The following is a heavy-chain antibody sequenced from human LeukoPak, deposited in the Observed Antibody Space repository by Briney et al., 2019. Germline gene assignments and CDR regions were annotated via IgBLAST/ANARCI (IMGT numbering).Heavy chain of an antibody. CDR3: ARCIAVPGRGYYYFGMDV. CDR1: GFTFSSYA. Sequence: GGSPRLSCAASGFTFSSYAMSWVRQAPGKGLEWVSAISGSGGSTYYADSVKGRFTISRDNSKNTLYLQMNNLRADDTAVYYCARCIAVPGRGYYYFGMDVWGQGTTVTVSS. D-gene: IGHD6-19*01. V-gene: IGHV3-23*01. J-gene: IGHJ6*02. CDR2: ISGSGGST.